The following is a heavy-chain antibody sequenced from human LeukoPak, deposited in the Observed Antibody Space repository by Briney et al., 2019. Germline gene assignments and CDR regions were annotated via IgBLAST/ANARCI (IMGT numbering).Heavy chain of an antibody. V-gene: IGHV4-59*01. D-gene: IGHD3-10*01. Sequence: SETLSLTCTVSGGSISSYYWSWIRQPPGKGLEWIGYIYYSGSTNYNPSLKSRVTISVDTSKNQFSLKLSSVTAADTAVYYCARVGRWFGEFRNTYGMDXXXQGTTVTVSS. CDR2: IYYSGST. J-gene: IGHJ6*02. CDR1: GGSISSYY. CDR3: ARVGRWFGEFRNTYGMDX.